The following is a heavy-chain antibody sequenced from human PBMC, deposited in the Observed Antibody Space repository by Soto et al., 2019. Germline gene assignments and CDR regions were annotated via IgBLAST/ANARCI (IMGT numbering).Heavy chain of an antibody. J-gene: IGHJ5*02. Sequence: SETLSLTCSVSNYFISSGYYGGWIRQRPGKEPEWIASIYHSGRSFYNPSLQSRVTISVDTSKNQFSLRLTSVTAVDTAVYYCARAGMYNWNRNWFDPWGQGTMVTVSS. D-gene: IGHD1-20*01. CDR2: IYHSGRS. CDR3: ARAGMYNWNRNWFDP. CDR1: NYFISSGYY. V-gene: IGHV4-38-2*02.